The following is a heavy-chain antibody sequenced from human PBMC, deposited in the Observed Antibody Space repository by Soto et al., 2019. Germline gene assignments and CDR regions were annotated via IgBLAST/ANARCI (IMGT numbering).Heavy chain of an antibody. D-gene: IGHD2-2*01. Sequence: QVQLVQSGAEVKKPGASVKVSCKASGYTFTSYGISWVRQAPGQGLDWMGWISAYNGNTNYAQKLQGRVTMTTDTSPRTAYMELRSLRSDDTAVYYCARDLGEYCSSTSCSEGRDYCGQGTLVTVSS. CDR1: GYTFTSYG. V-gene: IGHV1-18*01. CDR2: ISAYNGNT. J-gene: IGHJ4*02. CDR3: ARDLGEYCSSTSCSEGRDY.